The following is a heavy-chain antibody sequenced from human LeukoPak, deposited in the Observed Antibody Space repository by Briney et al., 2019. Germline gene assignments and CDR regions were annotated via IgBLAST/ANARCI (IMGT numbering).Heavy chain of an antibody. V-gene: IGHV3-23*01. CDR3: AKGHRRSHPYYMDV. Sequence: PGGSLRLSCAASGFIFSSYGMSWVRQAPGKGLEWVSAISGSGGSTYYADSVKGRFTISRDNSKNTLYLQMNSLRAEDTAVYYCAKGHRRSHPYYMDVWGKGTTVTISS. D-gene: IGHD2-15*01. J-gene: IGHJ6*03. CDR1: GFIFSSYG. CDR2: ISGSGGST.